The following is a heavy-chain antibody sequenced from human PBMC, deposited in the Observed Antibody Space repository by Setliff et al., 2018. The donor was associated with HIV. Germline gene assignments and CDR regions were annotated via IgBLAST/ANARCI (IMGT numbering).Heavy chain of an antibody. V-gene: IGHV4-39*01. D-gene: IGHD6-19*01. Sequence: KTSETLSLTCTVSGGSISSSSYYWGWVRQPPGKGLEWIGTMFYTGSAYYTPSLKSRVTISVDTSKNQFSLKLSSVTAADTAVYYCARQFRYPGTAVAGIDYWGQGTLVTVSS. CDR3: ARQFRYPGTAVAGIDY. J-gene: IGHJ4*02. CDR2: MFYTGSA. CDR1: GGSISSSSYY.